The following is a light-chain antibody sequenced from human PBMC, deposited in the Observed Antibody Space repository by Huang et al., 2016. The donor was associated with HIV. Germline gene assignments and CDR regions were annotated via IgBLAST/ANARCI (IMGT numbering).Light chain of an antibody. J-gene: IGKJ4*01. Sequence: IVLTQSPATLSLSPGERATLSCRASQSVSSYLAWYQQKPGQSPMLLIYDASNRATGVPARFSGSGSGTDFTLTISSLEPEDFAVYYCQQRANWLTFGGGTKVEIK. CDR3: QQRANWLT. CDR1: QSVSSY. V-gene: IGKV3-11*01. CDR2: DAS.